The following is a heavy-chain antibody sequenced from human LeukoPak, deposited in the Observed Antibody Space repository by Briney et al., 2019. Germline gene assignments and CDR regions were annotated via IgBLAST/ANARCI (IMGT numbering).Heavy chain of an antibody. J-gene: IGHJ6*03. V-gene: IGHV4-4*02. CDR3: ARGGELSKDYYYYMDV. D-gene: IGHD1-7*01. Sequence: PSETLSLTCAVSGGSISSSNWWSWVRQPPGKGLEWIGSIYYSGSTYYNPSLKSRVTISVDTSKNQFSLKLSSVTAADTAVYYCARGGELSKDYYYYMDVWGKGTTVTVSS. CDR2: IYYSGST. CDR1: GGSISSSNW.